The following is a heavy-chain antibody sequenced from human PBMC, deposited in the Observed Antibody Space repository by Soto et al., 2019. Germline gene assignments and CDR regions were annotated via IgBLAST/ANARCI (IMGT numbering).Heavy chain of an antibody. V-gene: IGHV4-59*01. CDR3: ARDLWGYCGTDCYPLDV. J-gene: IGHJ6*02. Sequence: QVRLQEPAPGLGNPWGTLSLTGPASGGSTRSYFWCWIRQPPGRGLRWIGYLFNMGGTVYNPSLKGRVTISVDTSKNQFSLKLNSVTAADTAVYYCARDLWGYCGTDCYPLDVWGQGTTVTVSS. D-gene: IGHD2-21*02. CDR1: GGSTRSYF. CDR2: LFNMGGT.